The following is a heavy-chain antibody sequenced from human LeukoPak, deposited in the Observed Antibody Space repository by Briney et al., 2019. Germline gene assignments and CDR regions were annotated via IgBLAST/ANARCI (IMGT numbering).Heavy chain of an antibody. CDR3: AKLDGYAN. J-gene: IGHJ4*02. CDR1: GFTFDDFA. D-gene: IGHD5-24*01. CDR2: VSWNSASI. V-gene: IGHV3-9*03. Sequence: PGRSLGLSCAASGFTFDDFAMHWVRQAPGKGLEWVSGVSWNSASIGYADSVKGRFTISRDNAKNSLYLQMNSLRAEDMALYYCAKLDGYANWGQGTLVTVSS.